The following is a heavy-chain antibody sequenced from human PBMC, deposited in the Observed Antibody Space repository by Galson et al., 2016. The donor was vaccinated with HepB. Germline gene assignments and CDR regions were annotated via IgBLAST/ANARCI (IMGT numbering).Heavy chain of an antibody. CDR3: ARGGDVLVVYFSSLFDY. D-gene: IGHD2-8*02. CDR1: GFTFSSYA. Sequence: SLRLSCAASGFTFSSYAMHWVRQAPGKGLEWVAVISYDGSNQYYSDSVKGRFTISRDEAKNTLYLQMNSLRPEDTAVYYCARGGDVLVVYFSSLFDYWGQGTLVTVSS. V-gene: IGHV3-30-3*01. J-gene: IGHJ4*02. CDR2: ISYDGSNQ.